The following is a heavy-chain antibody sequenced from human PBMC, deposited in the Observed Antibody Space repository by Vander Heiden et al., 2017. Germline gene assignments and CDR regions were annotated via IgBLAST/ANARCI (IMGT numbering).Heavy chain of an antibody. V-gene: IGHV1-2*02. CDR3: ARSELGRGLLVGESPTPDAFDI. Sequence: QVQLVQSGAEVKKPGASVKVSCKASGYTFTGYYMHWVRQAPGQGLEWMGWINPNSGGTNYAQKFQGRVTMTRDTSISTAYMELSRLRSDDTAVYYCARSELGRGLLVGESPTPDAFDIWGQGTMVTVSS. J-gene: IGHJ3*02. CDR1: GYTFTGYY. CDR2: INPNSGGT. D-gene: IGHD3-10*01.